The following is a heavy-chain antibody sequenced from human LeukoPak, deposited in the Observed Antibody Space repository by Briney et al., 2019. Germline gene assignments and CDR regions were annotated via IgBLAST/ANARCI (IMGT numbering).Heavy chain of an antibody. Sequence: GGSLRLSCAASGFTFRDYTINWVRQAPGKGLEWVSAIDKSGTFIKYADSVKGRFTVSRDNAKNSLFLQMNSLKVEDTAVYYCAREGTTVVTPSHAFDIWGQGTMVTVSS. J-gene: IGHJ3*02. V-gene: IGHV3-21*01. D-gene: IGHD4-23*01. CDR2: IDKSGTFI. CDR1: GFTFRDYT. CDR3: AREGTTVVTPSHAFDI.